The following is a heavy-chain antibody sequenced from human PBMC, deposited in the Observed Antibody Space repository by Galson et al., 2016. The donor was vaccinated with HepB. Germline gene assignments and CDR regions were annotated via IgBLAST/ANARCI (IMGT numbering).Heavy chain of an antibody. V-gene: IGHV3-30*09. D-gene: IGHD2-8*01. CDR2: ILYDGSNK. CDR3: ASRDNGDQIW. Sequence: SLRLSCAASGFSFSDYAVHWVRQAPGKGLEWVATILYDGSNKYYVDSVKGRFAVSRDNSRNTVYLQMNSLRPEDTAVFYCASRDNGDQIWWGQGTLVTVSS. J-gene: IGHJ4*02. CDR1: GFSFSDYA.